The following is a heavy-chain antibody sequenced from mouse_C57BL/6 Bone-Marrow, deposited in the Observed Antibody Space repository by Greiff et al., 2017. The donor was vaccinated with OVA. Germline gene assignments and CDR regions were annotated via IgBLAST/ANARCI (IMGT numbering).Heavy chain of an antibody. Sequence: VQLKQSGPGLVKPSQSLSLTCSVTGYSITSGYYWNWIRQFPGNKLEWMGYISYDGSNNYNTSLKNRISITRDTSKNQFFLKLNSVTTEDTATYYCAREGYYPYYFDYWGQGTTLTVSS. CDR3: AREGYYPYYFDY. CDR1: GYSITSGYY. D-gene: IGHD2-3*01. V-gene: IGHV3-6*01. CDR2: ISYDGSN. J-gene: IGHJ2*01.